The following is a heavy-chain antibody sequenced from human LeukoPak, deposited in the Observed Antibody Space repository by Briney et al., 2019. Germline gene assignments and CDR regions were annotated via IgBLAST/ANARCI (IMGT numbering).Heavy chain of an antibody. V-gene: IGHV3-21*01. CDR3: ARSYGGNSPYFDY. CDR1: GFTFSSYS. CDR2: ISSSSSYI. Sequence: PGGSLRLSCAASGFTFSSYSMNWVRQAPGKGLEWVSSISSSSSYIYYADSVKGRFTISRDNAKNSLYLQMNSLRAEDTAVYYCARSYGGNSPYFDYWGQGTLVTVPS. D-gene: IGHD4-23*01. J-gene: IGHJ4*02.